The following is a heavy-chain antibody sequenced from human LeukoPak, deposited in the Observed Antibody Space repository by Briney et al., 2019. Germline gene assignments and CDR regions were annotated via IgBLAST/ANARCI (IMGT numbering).Heavy chain of an antibody. CDR2: ISAYNGNT. Sequence: GASVKVSCKASGYTSTGYYMHWVRQAPGQGLEWMGWISAYNGNTNYAQKLQGRVTMTTDTSTSTAYMELRSLRSDDTAVYYCARRFSRPNGYGIDPWGQGTLVTVSS. D-gene: IGHD3-3*01. CDR1: GYTSTGYY. J-gene: IGHJ5*02. CDR3: ARRFSRPNGYGIDP. V-gene: IGHV1-18*04.